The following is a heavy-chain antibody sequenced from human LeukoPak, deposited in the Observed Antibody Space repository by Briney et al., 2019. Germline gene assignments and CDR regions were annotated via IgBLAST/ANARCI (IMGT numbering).Heavy chain of an antibody. CDR3: AKDGGKRIAAAGPLFYFDY. V-gene: IGHV3-23*01. J-gene: IGHJ4*02. CDR2: ISGSGGST. Sequence: PGGSLRLSCAASGFTFSTYAMSWVRQAPGKGLQWVSAISGSGGSTYYADSVKGRFTISRDNSKKKLYLQMTSLRAEDTAVYYCAKDGGKRIAAAGPLFYFDYWGQGTLVTVSS. D-gene: IGHD6-13*01. CDR1: GFTFSTYA.